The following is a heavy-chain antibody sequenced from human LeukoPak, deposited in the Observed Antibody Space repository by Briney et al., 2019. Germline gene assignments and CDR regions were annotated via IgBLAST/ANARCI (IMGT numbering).Heavy chain of an antibody. CDR2: IYYSGST. D-gene: IGHD6-13*01. Sequence: SETLSLTCTVSGGSISSSSYYWGWIRQPPGKGLEWIGSIYYSGSTYYNPSLKSRVTISVDTSKNQFSLKLSSVTAADTAVYYCARGSWSMGGFDYWGQGTLVTVSS. CDR3: ARGSWSMGGFDY. CDR1: GGSISSSSYY. J-gene: IGHJ4*02. V-gene: IGHV4-39*07.